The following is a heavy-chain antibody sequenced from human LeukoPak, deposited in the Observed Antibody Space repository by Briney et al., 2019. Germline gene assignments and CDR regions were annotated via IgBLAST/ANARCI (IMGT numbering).Heavy chain of an antibody. J-gene: IGHJ2*01. CDR3: AKDIKQLGIQSPKTYSLWYFDL. D-gene: IGHD3-16*02. Sequence: SETLSLTCTVSGGSISSYYWSWIRQPPGKGLEWIGYIYYSGSTNYNPSLKSRVTISVDTSKNQFSLKLSSVTAADTAVYYCAKDIKQLGIQSPKTYSLWYFDLWGRGTLVTVSS. CDR2: IYYSGST. V-gene: IGHV4-59*01. CDR1: GGSISSYY.